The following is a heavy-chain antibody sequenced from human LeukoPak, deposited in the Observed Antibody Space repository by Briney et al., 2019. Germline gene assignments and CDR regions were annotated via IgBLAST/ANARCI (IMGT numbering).Heavy chain of an antibody. Sequence: GGSLRLSCAASGFTFSSYGMHWVRQAPGKGLEWVAFIRYDGSNKYYADSVKGRFTISRDNSKNTLYLQMNSLRAEDTAVYYCAKELYSGYDLFDYWGQGTLVTVSS. CDR1: GFTFSSYG. J-gene: IGHJ4*02. V-gene: IGHV3-30*02. CDR3: AKELYSGYDLFDY. CDR2: IRYDGSNK. D-gene: IGHD5-12*01.